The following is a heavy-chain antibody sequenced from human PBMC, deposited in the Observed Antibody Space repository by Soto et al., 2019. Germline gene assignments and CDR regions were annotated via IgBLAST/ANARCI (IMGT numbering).Heavy chain of an antibody. Sequence: WGSLLLSCAASVFTFSSYSMNWVRQAPGKGLEWVSSISSSSSYIYYADSVKGRFTISRDNAKNSLYLQMNSLRAEDTAVYYCARDRSSPTRAFDIWGQGTMVTVSS. CDR2: ISSSSSYI. CDR3: ARDRSSPTRAFDI. V-gene: IGHV3-21*01. CDR1: VFTFSSYS. D-gene: IGHD6-13*01. J-gene: IGHJ3*02.